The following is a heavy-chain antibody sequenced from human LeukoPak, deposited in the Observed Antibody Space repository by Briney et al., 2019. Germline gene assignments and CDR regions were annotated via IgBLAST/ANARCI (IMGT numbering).Heavy chain of an antibody. Sequence: AETLSLTCTVSGGSISSYQWSWIRQPPGKGLEWIGNIYDSGSANYNPSLKSRVTMSVDTSKNQFSLKLSSVTAADTAVYYCARGVGVSTILTGYYTYWGQGTLVTVSS. D-gene: IGHD3-9*01. J-gene: IGHJ4*02. CDR3: ARGVGVSTILTGYYTY. V-gene: IGHV4-59*12. CDR2: IYDSGSA. CDR1: GGSISSYQ.